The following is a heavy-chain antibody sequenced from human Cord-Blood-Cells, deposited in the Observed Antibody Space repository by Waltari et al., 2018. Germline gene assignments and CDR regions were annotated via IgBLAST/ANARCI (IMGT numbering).Heavy chain of an antibody. CDR2: IYYSGST. D-gene: IGHD2-8*01. V-gene: IGHV4-39*01. J-gene: IGHJ1*01. CDR1: GGSISSSSYS. CDR3: ARPPYCTNGVCYKYFQH. Sequence: QLQLQESGPGLVKPSETLSLTCTVSGGSISSSSYSWGWIRQPPGKGLEWIGSIYYSGSTYYNPSLKSRVTISVDTSKNQFSLELSSVTAADTAVYYCARPPYCTNGVCYKYFQHWGQGTLVTVSS.